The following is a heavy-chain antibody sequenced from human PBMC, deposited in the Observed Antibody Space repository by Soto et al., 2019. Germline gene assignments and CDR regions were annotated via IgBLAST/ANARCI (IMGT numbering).Heavy chain of an antibody. CDR3: ARGMGSLGYHYYGMDV. J-gene: IGHJ6*02. Sequence: GASVKVSCKASGYTFTSYYMHWVRQAPGQGLEWMGIINPSGGSTSYAQKFQGRVTMTRDTSTSTVYMELSSLRSEDTAVYYCARGMGSLGYHYYGMDVWGQGTTVTVSS. CDR1: GYTFTSYY. CDR2: INPSGGST. V-gene: IGHV1-46*01.